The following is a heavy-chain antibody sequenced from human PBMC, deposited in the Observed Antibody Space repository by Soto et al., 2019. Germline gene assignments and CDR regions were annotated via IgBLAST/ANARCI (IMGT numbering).Heavy chain of an antibody. Sequence: QVPLVESGGGVVQPGRSLRLSCAASGFTFSSYGMHWVRQAPGKGLEWVAVIWYDGSNKYYADSVKGRFTISRDNSKNTLYLQMNSLRAEDTAVYYCARGSPRNTDFDYWGQGTLVTVSS. CDR3: ARGSPRNTDFDY. CDR1: GFTFSSYG. CDR2: IWYDGSNK. V-gene: IGHV3-33*01. D-gene: IGHD1-1*01. J-gene: IGHJ4*02.